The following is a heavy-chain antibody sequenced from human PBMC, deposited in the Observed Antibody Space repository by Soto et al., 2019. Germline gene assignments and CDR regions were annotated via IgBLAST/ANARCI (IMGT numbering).Heavy chain of an antibody. CDR1: GSTFSSYA. J-gene: IGHJ6*02. D-gene: IGHD6-6*01. CDR2: ISGSGGST. V-gene: IGHV3-23*01. Sequence: GGSLRLSCAASGSTFSSYAMSWVRQAAGRGLEWVSAISGSGGSTYYADSVKGRFTISRDNSKNTLYLQMNSLRAEDTAVYYSARGIAARLYYYYGMDVWGQGTMVTVSS. CDR3: ARGIAARLYYYYGMDV.